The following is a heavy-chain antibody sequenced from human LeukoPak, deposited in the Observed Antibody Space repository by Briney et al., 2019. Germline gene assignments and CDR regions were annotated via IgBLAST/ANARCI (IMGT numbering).Heavy chain of an antibody. Sequence: ASVKVSCKASGYTFTGYYMHWVRQAPGQGLEWVGWINPNGGGTNYAQKFQGRVTMTRDTSISTAYMELSRLRSDDTAVYYCARDVDGVALDYWGQGTLVTVSS. J-gene: IGHJ4*02. CDR3: ARDVDGVALDY. CDR1: GYTFTGYY. V-gene: IGHV1-2*02. D-gene: IGHD3-3*01. CDR2: INPNGGGT.